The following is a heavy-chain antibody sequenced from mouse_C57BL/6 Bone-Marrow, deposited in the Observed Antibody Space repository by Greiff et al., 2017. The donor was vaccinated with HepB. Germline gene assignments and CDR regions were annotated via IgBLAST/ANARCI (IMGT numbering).Heavy chain of an antibody. CDR3: ASSPYDGYYVRFDY. CDR2: INPNDGTT. D-gene: IGHD2-3*01. Sequence: EVQLQQSGPELVKPGASVKISCKASGYSFTDYNMNWVKQSNGKSLEWIGVINPNDGTTSYNQKFKGKATLTVDQSSSTAYMQLNSLTSEDSAVYCYASSPYDGYYVRFDYWGQGTTLTVSS. V-gene: IGHV1-39*01. J-gene: IGHJ2*01. CDR1: GYSFTDYN.